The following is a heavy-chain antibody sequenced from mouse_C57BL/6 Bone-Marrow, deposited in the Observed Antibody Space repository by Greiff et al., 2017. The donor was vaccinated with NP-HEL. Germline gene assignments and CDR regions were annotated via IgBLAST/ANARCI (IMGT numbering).Heavy chain of an antibody. Sequence: EVQLQQSVPELVKPGASVKISCKASGYTFTDYYMNWVKQSHGKSLEWIGDINPNNGGTSYNQKFKGKATLTVDKSSSTAYMELRSLTSEDSAVYYCARSHYDYDGRGFAYWGQGTLVTVSA. CDR3: ARSHYDYDGRGFAY. CDR2: INPNNGGT. CDR1: GYTFTDYY. V-gene: IGHV1-26*01. J-gene: IGHJ3*01. D-gene: IGHD2-4*01.